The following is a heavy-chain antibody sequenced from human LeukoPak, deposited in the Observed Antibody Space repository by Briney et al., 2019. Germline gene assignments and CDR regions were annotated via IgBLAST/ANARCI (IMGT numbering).Heavy chain of an antibody. Sequence: GGSLRLSCAASGFTFSGYWMNWVRQAPGKGLEWVANIKEDGSEKYYVDSVKGRFTISRDNAKNSLYLQMNSLRGEDTAVYYCARLRGGSYFDYWGQGSLVTVSS. CDR3: ARLRGGSYFDY. CDR1: GFTFSGYW. V-gene: IGHV3-7*04. D-gene: IGHD3-16*01. J-gene: IGHJ4*02. CDR2: IKEDGSEK.